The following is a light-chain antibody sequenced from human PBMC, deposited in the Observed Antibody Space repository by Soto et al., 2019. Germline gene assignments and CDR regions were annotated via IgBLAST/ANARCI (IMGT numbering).Light chain of an antibody. CDR2: GAS. Sequence: DTQMTQSPSSLSASVGDRVTITCQASQSINTYLNWFQQKPGEAPKLLIYGASSLHSGVPSRFSGSGSGTDFTLTISNLQPEDFATYYCQQSYTTPLTFGPGTRVDFK. J-gene: IGKJ3*01. V-gene: IGKV1-39*01. CDR3: QQSYTTPLT. CDR1: QSINTY.